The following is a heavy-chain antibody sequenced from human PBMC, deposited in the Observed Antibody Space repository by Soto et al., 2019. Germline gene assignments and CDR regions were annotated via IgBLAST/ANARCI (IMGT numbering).Heavy chain of an antibody. V-gene: IGHV1-2*02. CDR3: ARAMVRAFPGNWFDP. D-gene: IGHD3-10*01. J-gene: IGHJ5*02. Sequence: GASVKVSCKASGYTFTGYYMHWVRQAPGQGLEWMGWINPNSGGTNYSQKFQGRVTITRDTSASTAYMELSSLRSEDTAVYYCARAMVRAFPGNWFDPWGQGTLVTVSS. CDR1: GYTFTGYY. CDR2: INPNSGGT.